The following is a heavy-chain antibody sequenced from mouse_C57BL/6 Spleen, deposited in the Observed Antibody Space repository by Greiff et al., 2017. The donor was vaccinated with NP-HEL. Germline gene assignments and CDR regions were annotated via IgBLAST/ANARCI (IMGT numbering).Heavy chain of an antibody. CDR2: IRNKANGYTT. CDR1: GFTFTDYY. D-gene: IGHD2-4*01. V-gene: IGHV7-3*01. CDR3: ARSRDYAFGYAMDY. J-gene: IGHJ4*01. Sequence: EVMLVESGGGLVQPGGSLSLSCAASGFTFTDYYMSWVRQPPGKALEWLGFIRNKANGYTTEYSASVKGRFTISRDNSQSILYLQMNALRAEDSATYYCARSRDYAFGYAMDYWGQGTSVTVSS.